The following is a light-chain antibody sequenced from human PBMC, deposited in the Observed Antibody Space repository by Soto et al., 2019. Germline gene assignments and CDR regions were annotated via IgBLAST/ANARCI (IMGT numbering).Light chain of an antibody. CDR1: QSVSSN. V-gene: IGKV3-15*01. Sequence: DIVLTQSPGTLCLSPGERATLSCRASQSVSSNLAWYQQKPGQAPRLLIYGASTRATGIPARFSGSGSGTEFTLTISSLQSEDFAVYYCQQYNNWPPITFGQGTRLEIK. J-gene: IGKJ5*01. CDR2: GAS. CDR3: QQYNNWPPIT.